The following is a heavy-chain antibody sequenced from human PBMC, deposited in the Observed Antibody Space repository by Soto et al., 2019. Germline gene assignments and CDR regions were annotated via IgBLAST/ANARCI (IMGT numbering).Heavy chain of an antibody. Sequence: QVHLPESGPGLVKPSETLSLTCTVSGVSISSYYWCWIRPHPGKGLECIGYIYYSGSTKSNPSLTSRVTISVDTSKTQFSLKLSSVTAADKAVYYCARARGGYSDYWGQGTLVTVSS. CDR2: IYYSGST. CDR1: GVSISSYY. J-gene: IGHJ4*02. D-gene: IGHD5-12*01. CDR3: ARARGGYSDY. V-gene: IGHV4-59*01.